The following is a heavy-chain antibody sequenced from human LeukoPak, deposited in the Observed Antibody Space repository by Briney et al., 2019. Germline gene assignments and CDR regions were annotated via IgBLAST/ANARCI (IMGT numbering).Heavy chain of an antibody. CDR1: GYTFTNYG. J-gene: IGHJ4*02. CDR2: ISAYNGDT. D-gene: IGHD6-13*01. V-gene: IGHV1-18*01. CDR3: AVRNRSSWSPFDF. Sequence: ASVKVSCKASGYTFTNYGISWVRQAPGQGLEWMGWISAYNGDTNYAQKLQGRVTMTTDTSTSTAYMELRSLRSDDTAVNYCAVRNRSSWSPFDFWGQGTLVTVSS.